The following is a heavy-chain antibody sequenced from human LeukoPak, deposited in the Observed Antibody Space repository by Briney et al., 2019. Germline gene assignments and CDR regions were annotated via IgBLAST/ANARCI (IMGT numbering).Heavy chain of an antibody. CDR2: ISTNTGNP. Sequence: GASVKVSCKASGYTFTSYDINWVRQAPGQGLEWMGWISTNTGNPTYAQGFTGRFVFSLDTSVSTAYLQISSLKAEDTAVYYCARDPSSSSLWGQGTMVTVSS. CDR1: GYTFTSYD. CDR3: ARDPSSSSL. D-gene: IGHD6-13*01. J-gene: IGHJ3*01. V-gene: IGHV7-4-1*02.